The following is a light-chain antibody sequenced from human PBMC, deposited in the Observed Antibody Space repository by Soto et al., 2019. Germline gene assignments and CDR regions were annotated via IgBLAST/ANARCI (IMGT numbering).Light chain of an antibody. Sequence: ETVLTQSPGTLSLSPGERAILSCRAIQSVKSSYLAWYQQKPGQAPRLLIYGVSTRATGTPDRFSGSGSGTDFTLTISRLEPEEFAVYSCQQYANAPRTFGQGTKV. CDR3: QQYANAPRT. CDR2: GVS. V-gene: IGKV3-20*01. CDR1: QSVKSSY. J-gene: IGKJ1*01.